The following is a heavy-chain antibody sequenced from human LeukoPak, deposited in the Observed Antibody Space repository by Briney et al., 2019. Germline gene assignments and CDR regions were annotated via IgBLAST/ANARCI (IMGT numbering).Heavy chain of an antibody. CDR1: GGSISSGGYY. V-gene: IGHV4-31*03. J-gene: IGHJ5*02. Sequence: SETLSLTCTVSGGSISSGGYYWSWIRQHPGKGLEWIGYIYYSGSTYYNPSLKSRVTISVDTSKNQFSLKLSSVTAADTAVYYCASLPRPGIAVAGTSGVLVSWFDPWGQGTLVTVSS. CDR2: IYYSGST. CDR3: ASLPRPGIAVAGTSGVLVSWFDP. D-gene: IGHD6-19*01.